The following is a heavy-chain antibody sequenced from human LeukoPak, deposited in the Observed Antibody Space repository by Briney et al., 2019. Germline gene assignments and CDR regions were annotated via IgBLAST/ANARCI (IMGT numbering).Heavy chain of an antibody. Sequence: PGGSLRLSCAASGFTFSTYGMHWVRQAPGTGLEWVAFIRSDGSIKYYADSVKGRFTISRDNSKNTLYLQMNTLGAEDTAVYYCAKALGPAMVRGVIDYWGQGILVTVSS. CDR1: GFTFSTYG. V-gene: IGHV3-30*02. CDR2: IRSDGSIK. CDR3: AKALGPAMVRGVIDY. J-gene: IGHJ4*02. D-gene: IGHD3-10*01.